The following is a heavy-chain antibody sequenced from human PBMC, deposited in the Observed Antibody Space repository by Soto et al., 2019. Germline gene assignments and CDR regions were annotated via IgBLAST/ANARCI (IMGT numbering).Heavy chain of an antibody. D-gene: IGHD2-15*01. J-gene: IGHJ3*02. CDR2: IYYSGST. CDR1: GGSISSSSYY. Sequence: PSETLSLTCTVSGGSISSSSYYWGWIRQPPGKGLEWIGSIYYSGSTYYNPSLKSRVTISVDTSKNQFSLKLSSVTAADTAVYYCASLTLVVVAGPPSPAFDIWGQGTMVTVS. V-gene: IGHV4-39*01. CDR3: ASLTLVVVAGPPSPAFDI.